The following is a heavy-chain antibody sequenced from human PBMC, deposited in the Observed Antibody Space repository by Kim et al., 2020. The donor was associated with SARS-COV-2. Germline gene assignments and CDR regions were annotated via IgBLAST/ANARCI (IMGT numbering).Heavy chain of an antibody. J-gene: IGHJ4*02. CDR3: ARGMGDY. CDR2: DGPIK. Sequence: DGPIKSDADAVKGRITISRDNAKNTLYLQMNNLRDEDTAVYYCARGMGDYWGQGTLVSVSS. V-gene: IGHV3-74*01.